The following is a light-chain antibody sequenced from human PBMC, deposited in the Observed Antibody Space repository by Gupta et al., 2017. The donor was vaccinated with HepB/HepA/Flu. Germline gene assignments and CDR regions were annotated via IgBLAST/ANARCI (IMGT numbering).Light chain of an antibody. V-gene: IGLV2-14*03. CDR3: SSYTSSSTSYV. CDR2: DVS. J-gene: IGLJ1*01. CDR1: SSDVGGYNY. Sequence: QSALTQPASVSGSPGQSITISCTGTSSDVGGYNYVSWYQQHPGKAPKLMIYDVSNRPSGVSNRFSGSKSGNTASLTISGLQADDEADYYCSSYTSSSTSYVFGTGTKVTVL.